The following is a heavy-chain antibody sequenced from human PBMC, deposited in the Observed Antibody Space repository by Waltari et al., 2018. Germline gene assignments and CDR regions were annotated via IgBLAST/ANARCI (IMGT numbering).Heavy chain of an antibody. V-gene: IGHV3-33*01. CDR1: GFTFGRFG. CDR3: ASQSTTLFDY. CDR2: IWHDGSNE. D-gene: IGHD2-15*01. J-gene: IGHJ4*02. Sequence: QVQLVESGGGVVQPGRSLRLLCAASGFTFGRFGMHWVRQAPGKGLEWVAVIWHDGSNEYYVDSVKGRFTISRDNSKNTLYLQMNSLRAEDSAVYYCASQSTTLFDYWGQGTLVTVSS.